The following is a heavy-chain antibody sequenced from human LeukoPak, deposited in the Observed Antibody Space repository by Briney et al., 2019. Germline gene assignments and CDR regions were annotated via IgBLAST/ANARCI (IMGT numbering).Heavy chain of an antibody. V-gene: IGHV4-34*01. CDR2: INHNGET. Sequence: PSETLSLTCAVSGGSISGYFWSWIRQPPGKGLEWIGEINHNGETNYNPSLKSPLTISIDTSKNQFSLKLSSVTAADMAVYYCARGRYVTTRGGAAAGFLDYWGQGTLVTVSS. CDR1: GGSISGYF. D-gene: IGHD6-13*01. J-gene: IGHJ4*02. CDR3: ARGRYVTTRGGAAAGFLDY.